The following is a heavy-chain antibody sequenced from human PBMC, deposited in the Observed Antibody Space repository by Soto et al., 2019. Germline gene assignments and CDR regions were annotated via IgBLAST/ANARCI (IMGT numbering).Heavy chain of an antibody. Sequence: ETLSLTCAVYGGSFSGYYWSWIRQPPGKGLEWIGEINHSGSTNYNPSLKSRVTISVDTSKNQCSLKLSSVTAADTAVYYCASLAPFDSWGQGTLVTVSS. CDR2: INHSGST. CDR3: ASLAPFDS. CDR1: GGSFSGYY. V-gene: IGHV4-34*01. J-gene: IGHJ4*02.